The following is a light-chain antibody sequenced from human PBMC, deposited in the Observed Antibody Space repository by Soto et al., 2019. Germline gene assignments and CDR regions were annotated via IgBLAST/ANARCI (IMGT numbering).Light chain of an antibody. V-gene: IGKV3-20*01. J-gene: IGKJ5*01. Sequence: EIVLTQSPGTLSLSPGERATLSRRASQSVSSSYLAWYQQKPGQAPRLLIYGASSRATGIPDRFSGSGSGTDFTLTISRLEPEDFAVYYCQQYGSSTGITFGQGTRLEIK. CDR1: QSVSSSY. CDR3: QQYGSSTGIT. CDR2: GAS.